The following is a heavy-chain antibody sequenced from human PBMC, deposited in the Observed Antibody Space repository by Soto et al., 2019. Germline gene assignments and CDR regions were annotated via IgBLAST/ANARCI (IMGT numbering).Heavy chain of an antibody. CDR2: IFPNDEK. V-gene: IGHV2-26*01. Sequence: QVTLKESGPVLVKPTETLTLTCTVSGFSLRTARVGVSWIRQPPGKALEWLAHIFPNDEKSYSTSLKSRLTISKDTSKSQVVLTMTNMDPVDTATYYCARILTDFWSGYYPTHYFDYWGQGTLVTVSS. J-gene: IGHJ4*02. D-gene: IGHD3-3*01. CDR3: ARILTDFWSGYYPTHYFDY. CDR1: GFSLRTARVG.